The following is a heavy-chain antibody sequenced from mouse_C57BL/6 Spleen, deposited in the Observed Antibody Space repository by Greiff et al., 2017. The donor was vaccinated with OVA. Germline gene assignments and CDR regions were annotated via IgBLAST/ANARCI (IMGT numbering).Heavy chain of an antibody. Sequence: VKLMESGAELVRPGASVTLSCKASGYTFTDYDMHWVKQTPVHGLEWIGAIDPETGGTAYNQKFKGKAILTADKSSSTAYMELRSLTSEDSAVYDGTRVAYYSNYSLLYFDYWGKGTTLTVSS. CDR3: TRVAYYSNYSLLYFDY. D-gene: IGHD2-5*01. CDR1: GYTFTDYD. CDR2: IDPETGGT. V-gene: IGHV1-15*01. J-gene: IGHJ2*01.